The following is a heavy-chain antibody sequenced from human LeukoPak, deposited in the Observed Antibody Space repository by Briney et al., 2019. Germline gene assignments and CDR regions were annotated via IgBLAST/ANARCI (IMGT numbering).Heavy chain of an antibody. CDR1: GYSFTTYW. D-gene: IGHD2-21*02. CDR2: IYPGDSDT. Sequence: GESLKISCKGSGYSFTTYWIGWVRQMPGKGLKWMGIIYPGDSDTRYSPSFQGQVTISADKSISTAYLQWSGLKASDTAMYYCARTYCGGDCYYSYFDYWGQGTLVTVSS. V-gene: IGHV5-51*01. J-gene: IGHJ4*02. CDR3: ARTYCGGDCYYSYFDY.